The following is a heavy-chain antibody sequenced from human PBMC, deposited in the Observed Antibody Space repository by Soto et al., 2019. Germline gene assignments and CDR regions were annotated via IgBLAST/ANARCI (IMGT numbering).Heavy chain of an antibody. CDR3: AREEVVVVAAFVRYFDY. V-gene: IGHV3-66*01. CDR1: GFTVSSNY. D-gene: IGHD2-15*01. Sequence: LGGSLRLSCAASGFTVSSNYMSWVRQAPGKGLEWVSVIYSGGSTYYADSVKGRFTISRDNSKNTLYLQMNSLRAEDTAVYYCAREEVVVVAAFVRYFDYWGQGTLVTVSS. J-gene: IGHJ4*02. CDR2: IYSGGST.